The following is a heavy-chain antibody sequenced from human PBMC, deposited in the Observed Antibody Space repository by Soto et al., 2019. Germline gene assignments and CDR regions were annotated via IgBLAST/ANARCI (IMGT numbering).Heavy chain of an antibody. CDR1: GFSLSSSGVG. CDR3: AHKGGRGAGMDV. CDR2: IYWDEDK. V-gene: IGHV2-5*02. Sequence: QITLKESGPTLVKPTQTLTLTCTFSGFSLSSSGVGVGWIRQPPGKAPEWLALIYWDEDKRYSPSLKTRVTITTDTSTTEVVLTMTNMDPVDTGTYYCAHKGGRGAGMDVWGQGTTVTVSS. J-gene: IGHJ6*02. D-gene: IGHD2-15*01.